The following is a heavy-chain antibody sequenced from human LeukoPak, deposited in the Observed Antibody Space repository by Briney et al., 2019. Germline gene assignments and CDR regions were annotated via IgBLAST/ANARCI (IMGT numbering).Heavy chain of an antibody. V-gene: IGHV4-39*01. CDR1: GVSISSSSYY. J-gene: IGHJ5*02. D-gene: IGHD6-13*01. CDR3: ARRVAAAGINWFDP. CDR2: IYYSGST. Sequence: SESLSLTCTVSGVSISSSSYYWGWIRQPPGKGLEWIGSIYYSGSTYYNPSLKSRVTISVDTSKNQFSLKLSSVTAADTAVYYCARRVAAAGINWFDPWGQGTLVTVSS.